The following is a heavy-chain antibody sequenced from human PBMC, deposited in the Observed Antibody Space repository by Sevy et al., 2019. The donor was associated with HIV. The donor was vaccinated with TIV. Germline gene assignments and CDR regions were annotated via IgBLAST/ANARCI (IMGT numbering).Heavy chain of an antibody. CDR3: ARDRQPVWFGEPPDY. J-gene: IGHJ4*02. CDR2: IKQDGSEK. V-gene: IGHV3-7*01. D-gene: IGHD3-10*01. CDR1: GFTFSSYW. Sequence: GGSLRLSCAASGFTFSSYWMSWVRQAPGKGLEWVANIKQDGSEKYYVDSVKGRFTISRDNAKNSLYLQMNSLRAEDTAVYYCARDRQPVWFGEPPDYWGQRTLVTVSS.